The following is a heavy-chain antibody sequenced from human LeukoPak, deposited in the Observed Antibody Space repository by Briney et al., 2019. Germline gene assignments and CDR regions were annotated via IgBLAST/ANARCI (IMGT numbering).Heavy chain of an antibody. V-gene: IGHV1-2*06. CDR1: GYTFTGYY. CDR3: ARGYYDILTGYPYNWFDP. J-gene: IGHJ5*02. Sequence: GASVKVSCKASGYTFTGYYMHWVRQAPRQGLEWMGRINPNSGGTNYAQKFQGRVTMTRDTSISTAYMELSRLRSDDTAVYYCARGYYDILTGYPYNWFDPWGQGTLVTVSS. CDR2: INPNSGGT. D-gene: IGHD3-9*01.